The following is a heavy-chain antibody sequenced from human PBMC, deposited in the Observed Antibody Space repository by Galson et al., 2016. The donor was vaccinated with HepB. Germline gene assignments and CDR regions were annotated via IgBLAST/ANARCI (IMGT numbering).Heavy chain of an antibody. D-gene: IGHD3-10*01. CDR2: IDWENDK. CDR3: ARNVRNKWGGYYLYSFEF. V-gene: IGHV2-70*01. CDR1: GFSLDSDAMS. J-gene: IGHJ4*02. Sequence: PALVKPTQTLTLTCTFSGFSLDSDAMSVSWIRQSPGKALEWLALIDWENDKYYNAFVKRRLTISKDTTKNQVVLRMTNADPVDTATYYCARNVRNKWGGYYLYSFEFWGQGTLVTVSS.